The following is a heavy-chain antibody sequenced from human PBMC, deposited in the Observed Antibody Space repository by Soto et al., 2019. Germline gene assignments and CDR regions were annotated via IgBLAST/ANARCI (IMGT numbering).Heavy chain of an antibody. Sequence: QVQLQQSGPGLVRSSQTLSLTCAISGDNVSSDTAAWNWFRQSPSRGLEWLGRTYFRFKWYTDYGASLKSRISVAADSSKNQFSLQLSSVTPDDTAVYFCARVYFQVAGTFDPWGQGTPVIVSS. V-gene: IGHV6-1*01. CDR3: ARVYFQVAGTFDP. CDR2: TYFRFKWYT. CDR1: GDNVSSDTAA. D-gene: IGHD6-19*01. J-gene: IGHJ5*02.